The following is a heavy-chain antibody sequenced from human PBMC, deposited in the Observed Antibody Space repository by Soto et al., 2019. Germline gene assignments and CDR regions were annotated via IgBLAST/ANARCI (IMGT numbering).Heavy chain of an antibody. V-gene: IGHV3-53*01. J-gene: IGHJ3*02. Sequence: GGSLRLSCAASGFTVSSNYMSWVRQAPGKGLEWVSVIYSGGSTYYADSVKGRFTISRDNSKNTLYLQMNSLRAEDTAVYYCARDHNQLLAFDIWGQGTMVTVSS. CDR3: ARDHNQLLAFDI. D-gene: IGHD2-2*01. CDR1: GFTVSSNY. CDR2: IYSGGST.